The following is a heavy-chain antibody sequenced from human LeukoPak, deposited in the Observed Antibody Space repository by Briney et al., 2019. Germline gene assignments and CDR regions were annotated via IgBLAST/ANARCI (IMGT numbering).Heavy chain of an antibody. J-gene: IGHJ4*02. V-gene: IGHV3-30*02. CDR3: AKDGVVVVPAASHLDY. D-gene: IGHD2-2*01. Sequence: PRRCLSLSCAASGFTSTSNGMHWVRQAPGKGLEWVAFIQYDGSNKYYADFVKGRFTISRDNSKNTLYLQMNSLRAEDTAVYYCAKDGVVVVPAASHLDYWGQGTLVTVSS. CDR2: IQYDGSNK. CDR1: GFTSTSNG.